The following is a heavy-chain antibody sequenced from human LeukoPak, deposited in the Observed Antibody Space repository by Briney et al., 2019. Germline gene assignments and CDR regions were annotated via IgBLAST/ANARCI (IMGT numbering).Heavy chain of an antibody. D-gene: IGHD3-10*01. CDR2: IISSSSTI. CDR1: GFTFSDYY. V-gene: IGHV3-11*01. J-gene: IGHJ4*02. Sequence: GGPLRLSCTASGFTFSDYYMIWLRQATGKGLEGVSYIISSSSTIYYADSVKGRFTISRDNAKNSLYLQMNSLRAEDAAVYYCAIGSGSYYNFPYWGQETLVTVSS. CDR3: AIGSGSYYNFPY.